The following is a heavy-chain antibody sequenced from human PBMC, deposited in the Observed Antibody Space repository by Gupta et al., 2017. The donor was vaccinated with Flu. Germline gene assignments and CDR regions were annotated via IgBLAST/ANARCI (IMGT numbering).Heavy chain of an antibody. Sequence: GLEWVANIKQDGSEKYYVDSVKGRFTISRDNAKNSLYLQMNSLRAEDTAVYYCARDIPCSSTSCYVGGGFDYWGQGTLVTVSS. V-gene: IGHV3-7*01. J-gene: IGHJ4*02. CDR3: ARDIPCSSTSCYVGGGFDY. CDR2: IKQDGSEK. D-gene: IGHD2-2*01.